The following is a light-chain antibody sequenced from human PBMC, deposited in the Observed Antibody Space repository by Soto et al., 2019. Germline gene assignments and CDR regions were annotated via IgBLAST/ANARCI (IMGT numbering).Light chain of an antibody. CDR2: KAS. CDR1: QTISSW. J-gene: IGKJ1*01. V-gene: IGKV1-5*03. Sequence: DIQMTQAPSTLSGSVVDVCTITCRTRQTISSWLAWYQQNPGQAPKLLIYKASTLKSGVPSRFSGSGSGTEFTLTISSLQPDDFATYYCQHYNSYSEAFGQGNKVDI. CDR3: QHYNSYSEA.